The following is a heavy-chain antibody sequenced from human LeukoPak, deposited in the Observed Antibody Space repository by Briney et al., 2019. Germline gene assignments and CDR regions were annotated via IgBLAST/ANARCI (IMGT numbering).Heavy chain of an antibody. V-gene: IGHV4-34*01. Sequence: KTSETLSLTCGVSGGSFRGFYWSWLRQTPGKGLEWIGDIIHTGRTNYNPSLRSRVTISLDTSKNQFSLKLTSVPAADTAVYYCAKGEMARRWGQGTRVIVSS. J-gene: IGHJ4*02. CDR1: GGSFRGFY. CDR2: IIHTGRT. D-gene: IGHD5-24*01. CDR3: AKGEMARR.